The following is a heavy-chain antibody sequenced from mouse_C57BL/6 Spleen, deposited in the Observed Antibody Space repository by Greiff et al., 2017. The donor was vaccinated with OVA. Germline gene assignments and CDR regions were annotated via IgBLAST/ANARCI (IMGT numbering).Heavy chain of an antibody. V-gene: IGHV1-81*01. CDR2: IYPRSGNT. Sequence: VQLQQSGAELARPGASVKLSCKASGYTFTSYGISWVKQRTGQGLEWIGEIYPRSGNTYYNEKFKGKATLTADKSSSTAYMELRSLTSEDSAVYVCARSPRYYGSSYGGYFDVWGTGTTVTVSS. CDR3: ARSPRYYGSSYGGYFDV. CDR1: GYTFTSYG. D-gene: IGHD1-1*01. J-gene: IGHJ1*03.